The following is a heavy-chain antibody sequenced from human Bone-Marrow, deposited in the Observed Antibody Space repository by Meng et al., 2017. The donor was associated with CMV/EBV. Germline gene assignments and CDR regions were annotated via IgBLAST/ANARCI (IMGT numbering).Heavy chain of an antibody. CDR3: ARDEGSSFSYYTYDMEV. CDR1: GFTVSSNY. V-gene: IGHV3-66*01. J-gene: IGHJ6*02. CDR2: IYSGGST. Sequence: GGSLRLSCAASGFTVSSNYMSWVRQAPGKGLEWVSVIYSGGSTYYADSVKGRFTISRDNAKSSLYLQMNSLRAEDTAVYYCARDEGSSFSYYTYDMEVWGQGTTVTVSS. D-gene: IGHD6-6*01.